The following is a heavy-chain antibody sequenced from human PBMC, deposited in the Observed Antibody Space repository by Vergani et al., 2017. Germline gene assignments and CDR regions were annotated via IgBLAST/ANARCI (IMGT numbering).Heavy chain of an antibody. D-gene: IGHD3-10*01. CDR1: GGSISSGGYY. CDR3: ARAPMVRGVIRFDP. J-gene: IGHJ5*02. CDR2: IYYSGST. V-gene: IGHV4-31*03. Sequence: QVQLQESGPGLVKPSQTLSLTCTVSGGSISSGGYYWSWIRQHPGKGLEWIGYIYYSGSTYYNPSLKSRVTISVDTSKNQFSLKLSSVTVADTAVYYCARAPMVRGVIRFDPWGQGTLVTVSS.